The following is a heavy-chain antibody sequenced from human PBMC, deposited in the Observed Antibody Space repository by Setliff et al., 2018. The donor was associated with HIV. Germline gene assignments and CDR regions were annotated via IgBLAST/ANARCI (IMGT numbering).Heavy chain of an antibody. V-gene: IGHV4-39*07. CDR2: VYYSGST. CDR3: AKDRSGSYRTFDY. Sequence: PSETLSLTCTVSGASSIYFWGWIRQPPGKGLEWIGSVYYSGSTYYNPSLKSRVTISMDTSKNQFSLKLNSVTAADTAVYYCAKDRSGSYRTFDYWGPGFLVTVSS. J-gene: IGHJ4*02. CDR1: GASSIYF. D-gene: IGHD1-26*01.